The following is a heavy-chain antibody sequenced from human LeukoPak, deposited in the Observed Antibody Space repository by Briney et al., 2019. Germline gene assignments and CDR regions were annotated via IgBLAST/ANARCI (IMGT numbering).Heavy chain of an antibody. Sequence: LVWVSRINSDGSSTSYADSVKGRFTISRDNAKNTLYLQMNSLRAEDTAVYYCAPGGPFDYWGQGTLVTVSS. CDR3: APGGPFDY. J-gene: IGHJ4*02. V-gene: IGHV3-74*01. CDR2: INSDGSST. D-gene: IGHD3-10*01.